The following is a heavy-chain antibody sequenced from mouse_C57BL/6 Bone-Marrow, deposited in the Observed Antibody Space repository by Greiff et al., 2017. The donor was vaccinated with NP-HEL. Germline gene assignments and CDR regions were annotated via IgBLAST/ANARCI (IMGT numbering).Heavy chain of an antibody. V-gene: IGHV1-64*01. D-gene: IGHD2-4*01. CDR3: ARPLHRLANFDY. CDR1: GYTFTSYW. J-gene: IGHJ2*01. CDR2: IHPNSGST. Sequence: QVQLQQPGAELVKPGASVKLSCKASGYTFTSYWMHWVKQRPGQGLEWIGMIHPNSGSTNYNEKFKSKATLTVDKSSSTAYMQLSSLTSEDSAVYYCARPLHRLANFDYWGQGTTLTVSS.